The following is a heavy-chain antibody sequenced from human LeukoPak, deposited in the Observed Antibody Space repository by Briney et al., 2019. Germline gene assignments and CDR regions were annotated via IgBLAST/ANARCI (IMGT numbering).Heavy chain of an antibody. CDR1: GGSISSYY. CDR2: IYYSGST. CDR3: ASEIAAAGPYYYYYYYMDV. J-gene: IGHJ6*03. Sequence: SETLSLTCTVSGGSISSYYWSWIRQPPGKGLEWIGYIYYSGSTNYNPSLKSRVTISVDTSKNQFSLKLSSVTAADTAVYYCASEIAAAGPYYYYYYYMDVWGKGTTVTISS. V-gene: IGHV4-59*08. D-gene: IGHD6-13*01.